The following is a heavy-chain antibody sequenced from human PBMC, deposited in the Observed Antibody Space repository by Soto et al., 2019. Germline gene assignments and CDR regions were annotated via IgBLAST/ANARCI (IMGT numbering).Heavy chain of an antibody. V-gene: IGHV3-30*18. CDR2: ISYDGSNK. CDR1: GFTFSSYG. Sequence: QVQLVESGGGVVQPGRSLRLSCAASGFTFSSYGMHWVRQAPGKGLEWVAVISYDGSNKYYADSVKGRFTISRDNSKNTXYXXMNSLRAEDTAVYYCAKVAPSVLRYFDWLQDAFDIWGQGTMVTVSS. J-gene: IGHJ3*02. CDR3: AKVAPSVLRYFDWLQDAFDI. D-gene: IGHD3-9*01.